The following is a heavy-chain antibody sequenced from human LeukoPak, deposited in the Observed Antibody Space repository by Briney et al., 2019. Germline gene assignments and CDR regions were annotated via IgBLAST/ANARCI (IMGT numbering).Heavy chain of an antibody. CDR3: ARDPVEWELLLDY. V-gene: IGHV3-7*01. CDR2: MNIDGSEK. Sequence: PGGSLRLSRAASGFTFSNYWMGWVRQAPGKRPEWVANMNIDGSEKYYADSVKGRFSISRDNARNSVYLQMASLRVEDTAVYYCARDPVEWELLLDYWGQGTLVTVSS. D-gene: IGHD1-26*01. CDR1: GFTFSNYW. J-gene: IGHJ4*02.